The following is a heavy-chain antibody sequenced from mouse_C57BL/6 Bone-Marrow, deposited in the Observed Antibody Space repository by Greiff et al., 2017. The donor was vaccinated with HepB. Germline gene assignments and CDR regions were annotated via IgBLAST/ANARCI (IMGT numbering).Heavy chain of an antibody. CDR2: INPKSGNT. V-gene: IGHV1-81*01. CDR1: GYTFTSYG. J-gene: IGHJ3*01. Sequence: VQLQQSGAELARPGASVKLSCKASGYTFTSYGISWVKQRTGQGLEWIGEINPKSGNTYYNEKFKGKATLTADKSSSTAYMELRSLTSEDSAVYSRDSWFAYWGQGTLVTVSA. CDR3: DSWFAY.